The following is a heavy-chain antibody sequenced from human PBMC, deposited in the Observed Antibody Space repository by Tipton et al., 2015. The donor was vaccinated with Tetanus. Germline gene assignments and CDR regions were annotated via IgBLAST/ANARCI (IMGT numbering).Heavy chain of an antibody. J-gene: IGHJ4*02. V-gene: IGHV3-21*04. Sequence: SLRLSCAASGFTLSRYTLNWVRQAPGKGLEWVSSISSSSRYIYYADSVKGRFTISRDNAKNSLYLQMISLRAEDTAVYYCARRATTGLDYWGQGTLVTVSS. CDR3: ARRATTGLDY. CDR2: ISSSSRYI. D-gene: IGHD1-26*01. CDR1: GFTLSRYT.